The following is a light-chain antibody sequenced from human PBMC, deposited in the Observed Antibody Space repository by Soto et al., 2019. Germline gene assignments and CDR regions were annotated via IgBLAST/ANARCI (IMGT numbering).Light chain of an antibody. CDR3: QQYDNWPRT. CDR2: DAS. CDR1: QSVSSN. J-gene: IGKJ1*01. Sequence: VMAQSPATLSVSPGARATLSCRASQSVSSNLAWYQQKPGQPPRLLIYDASTRATGIPSRFSGSGSGTEFTLTISSLKSEDFAVYYCQQYDNWPRTFGQGTKVDIK. V-gene: IGKV3-15*01.